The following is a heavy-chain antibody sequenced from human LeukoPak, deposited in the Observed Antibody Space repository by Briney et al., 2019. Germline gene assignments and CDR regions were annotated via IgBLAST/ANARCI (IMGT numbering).Heavy chain of an antibody. V-gene: IGHV4-34*01. D-gene: IGHD6-13*01. CDR3: ARGPGSSSWYTYPAGGWFDP. Sequence: PSETLSLTCTVSRGSMSDYYWSWIRQPPGKGLEWIGEINHSGSTNYNPSLKSRVTISVDTSKNQFSLKLSSVTAADTAVYYCARGPGSSSWYTYPAGGWFDPWGQGTLVTVSS. J-gene: IGHJ5*02. CDR2: INHSGST. CDR1: RGSMSDYY.